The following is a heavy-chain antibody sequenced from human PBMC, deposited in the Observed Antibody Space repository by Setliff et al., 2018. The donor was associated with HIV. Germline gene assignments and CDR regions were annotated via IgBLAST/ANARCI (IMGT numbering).Heavy chain of an antibody. Sequence: ASVKVSCKASGYTFTSYGISWVRQAPGQGLEWMGWISAYNGNTNYAQKLQGRVTMTTDTSTSTAYMELRSLRSDDTAVCYCARMIVLSASSPPNAFDIWGQGTMVTVSS. D-gene: IGHD3-22*01. CDR2: ISAYNGNT. J-gene: IGHJ3*02. V-gene: IGHV1-18*01. CDR1: GYTFTSYG. CDR3: ARMIVLSASSPPNAFDI.